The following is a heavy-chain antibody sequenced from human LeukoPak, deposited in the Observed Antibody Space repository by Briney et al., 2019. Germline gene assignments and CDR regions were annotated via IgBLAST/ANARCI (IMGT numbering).Heavy chain of an antibody. CDR3: AREGIYYDSSGYYLYYYYYYMDV. CDR2: INHSGST. J-gene: IGHJ6*03. CDR1: GGSFSGYY. Sequence: SETLSLTCAVYGGSFSGYYWSWIRQPPGKGLEWIGEINHSGSTNYNPSLKSRVTISVDTSKNQFSLKLSSVTAADTAAYYCAREGIYYDSSGYYLYYYYYYMDVWGKGTTVTVSS. D-gene: IGHD3-22*01. V-gene: IGHV4-34*01.